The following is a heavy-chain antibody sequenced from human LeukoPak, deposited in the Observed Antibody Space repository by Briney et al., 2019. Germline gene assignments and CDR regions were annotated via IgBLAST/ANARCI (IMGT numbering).Heavy chain of an antibody. Sequence: SETLSLTCAVSTDSFSSHYWSWVRQPPGKGLEWNGYISYIGSTNYNPSLKSRVTISIDTSKNQFSLRLRSVTAADTAVYYCARDLITVTKGFDSWGQGTMVSVYS. CDR3: ARDLITVTKGFDS. V-gene: IGHV4-59*11. CDR1: TDSFSSHY. CDR2: ISYIGST. J-gene: IGHJ3*02. D-gene: IGHD4-17*01.